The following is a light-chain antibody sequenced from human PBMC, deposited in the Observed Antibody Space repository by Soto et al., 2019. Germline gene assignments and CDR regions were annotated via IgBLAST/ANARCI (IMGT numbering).Light chain of an antibody. J-gene: IGKJ4*01. Sequence: EIVLTQSPATLSLSPGERATLSCRASQSVSSYLAWYQQKPGQAPRLIIDDASNRATGIPARFSGSGSGTDFTLTISSLEPEDFAVYYCQQRSNWPLTFGGGTKVEIK. V-gene: IGKV3-11*01. CDR2: DAS. CDR3: QQRSNWPLT. CDR1: QSVSSY.